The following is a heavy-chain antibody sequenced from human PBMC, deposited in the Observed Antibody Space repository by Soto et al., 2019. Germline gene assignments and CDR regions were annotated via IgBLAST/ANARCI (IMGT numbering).Heavy chain of an antibody. CDR1: GFTFSSYA. CDR2: ISGSGGST. J-gene: IGHJ6*03. D-gene: IGHD6-6*01. Sequence: PGGSLRLSCAASGFTFSSYAMSWVRQAPGKGLEWVSAISGSGGSTYYADSVKGRFTISRDNSKNTLYLQMNSLRAEDTAVYYCAKGRRSSGPLYYYYYYMDVWGKGTTVTVSS. CDR3: AKGRRSSGPLYYYYYYMDV. V-gene: IGHV3-23*01.